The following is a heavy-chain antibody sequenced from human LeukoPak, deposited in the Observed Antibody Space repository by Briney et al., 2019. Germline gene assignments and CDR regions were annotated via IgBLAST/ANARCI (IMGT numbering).Heavy chain of an antibody. CDR1: GFSVSNHY. CDR2: IWADGTT. J-gene: IGHJ3*02. Sequence: GGSLRLSCAASGFSVSNHYMAWVRQAPGRRLEWVSFIWADGTTFYTDSVRGRFTISRDNSKNTLYLQMNSLRAEDTAVYYCAKDPNGDYVGAFDSWGQGTMVTVSS. CDR3: AKDPNGDYVGAFDS. V-gene: IGHV3-53*01. D-gene: IGHD4-17*01.